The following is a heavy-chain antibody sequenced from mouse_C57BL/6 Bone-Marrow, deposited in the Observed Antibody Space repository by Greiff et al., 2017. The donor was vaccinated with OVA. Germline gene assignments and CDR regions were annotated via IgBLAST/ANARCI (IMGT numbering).Heavy chain of an antibody. CDR3: AKRDYYSNYDWYFEV. D-gene: IGHD2-5*01. CDR1: GYTFTSYW. CDR2: IDPSDSYT. J-gene: IGHJ1*03. V-gene: IGHV1-50*01. Sequence: QVQLQQPGAELVKPGASVKLSCKASGYTFTSYWMQWVKQRPGQGLEWIGEIDPSDSYTNYNQKFKGKATLTVDTSSSTAYMQLSSLTSEDSAVYYCAKRDYYSNYDWYFEVWGTGTTGTVSS.